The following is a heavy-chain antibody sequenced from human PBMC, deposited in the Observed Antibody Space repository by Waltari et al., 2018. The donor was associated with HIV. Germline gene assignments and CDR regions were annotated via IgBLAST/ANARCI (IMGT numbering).Heavy chain of an antibody. CDR1: GYTFTGYY. D-gene: IGHD6-13*01. Sequence: QVQLVQSGAEVKKPGASVKVSCKASGYTFTGYYMHWVRQAPGQGLEGMGWINPNGGGTNYAQKFQGWVTMTRDTSISTAYMELSRLRSDDTAVYYCARESRRSSSYDYWGQGTLVTVSS. V-gene: IGHV1-2*04. CDR3: ARESRRSSSYDY. CDR2: INPNGGGT. J-gene: IGHJ4*02.